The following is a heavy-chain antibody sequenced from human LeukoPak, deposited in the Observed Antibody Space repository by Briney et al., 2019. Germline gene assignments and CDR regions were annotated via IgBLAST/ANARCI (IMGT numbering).Heavy chain of an antibody. Sequence: SETLPLTCTVSGGSISSGGYYWSWIRQHPGKGLEWIGYIYYSGSTYYNPSLKSRVTISVDTSKNQFSLKLSSVTAADTAVYYCAREGAAMVIDYWGQGTLVTVSS. D-gene: IGHD5-18*01. CDR1: GGSISSGGYY. CDR3: AREGAAMVIDY. V-gene: IGHV4-31*03. J-gene: IGHJ4*02. CDR2: IYYSGST.